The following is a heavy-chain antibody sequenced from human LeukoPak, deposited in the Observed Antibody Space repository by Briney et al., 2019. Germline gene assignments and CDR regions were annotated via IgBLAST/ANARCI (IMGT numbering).Heavy chain of an antibody. D-gene: IGHD3-3*01. CDR2: ISYDGSNK. V-gene: IGHV3-30-3*01. Sequence: GGSLRLSCAASGFTFSSYAMHWVRQAPGKGLERVAVISYDGSNKYYADSVKGRFTISRDNSKNTLYLQMNSLRAEDTAVYYCARDLTYYDFWSGYYSTRYYYYGMDVWGQGTTVTVSS. CDR1: GFTFSSYA. J-gene: IGHJ6*02. CDR3: ARDLTYYDFWSGYYSTRYYYYGMDV.